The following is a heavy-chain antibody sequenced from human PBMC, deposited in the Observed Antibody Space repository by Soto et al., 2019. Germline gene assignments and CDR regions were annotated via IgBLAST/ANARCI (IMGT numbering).Heavy chain of an antibody. J-gene: IGHJ4*02. V-gene: IGHV4-34*01. CDR3: ARVRWNYRAVDY. CDR1: GGSFSGYY. CDR2: INHSGST. Sequence: SETLSLTCAVYGGSFSGYYWSWIRQPPGKGLEWIGEINHSGSTNYNPSLKSRVTISVDTSKNQFSLKLSSVTAADTAVYYCARVRWNYRAVDYWGQGTRVTVSS. D-gene: IGHD1-7*01.